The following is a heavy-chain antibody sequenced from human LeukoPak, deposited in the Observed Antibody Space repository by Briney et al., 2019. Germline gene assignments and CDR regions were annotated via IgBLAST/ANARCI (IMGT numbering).Heavy chain of an antibody. CDR1: GGSISSGDYY. CDR3: AREYPGGYCSSTSCKKGYNWFDP. Sequence: PSETLSLTRTVSGGSISSGDYYWSWIRQPPGKGLEWIGYIYYSGSTYYNPSLKGRVTISVDTSKNQFSLKLSSVTAADTAVYYCAREYPGGYCSSTSCKKGYNWFDPWGQGTLVTVSS. V-gene: IGHV4-30-4*01. D-gene: IGHD2-2*01. J-gene: IGHJ5*02. CDR2: IYYSGST.